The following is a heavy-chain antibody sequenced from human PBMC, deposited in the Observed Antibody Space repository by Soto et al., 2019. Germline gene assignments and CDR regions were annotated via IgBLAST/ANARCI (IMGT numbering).Heavy chain of an antibody. V-gene: IGHV4-31*03. CDR2: IYYSGST. CDR1: GGSISSGGYY. Sequence: SETLSLTCTVSGGSISSGGYYWSWIRQHPGKGLEWIGYIYYSGSTYYNPSLKSRVTISVDTSKNQFSLKLSSVTAADTAVYYCARDSPYYDILTGYSWGNYFDYWGQGTLVTVSS. CDR3: ARDSPYYDILTGYSWGNYFDY. J-gene: IGHJ4*02. D-gene: IGHD3-9*01.